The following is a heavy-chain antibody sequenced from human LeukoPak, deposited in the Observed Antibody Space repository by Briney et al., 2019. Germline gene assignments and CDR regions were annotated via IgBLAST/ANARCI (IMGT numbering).Heavy chain of an antibody. Sequence: GGSLRLSCAASGFTFSSYSMNWVRQAPGKGLEWVSSISSSSSYIYYADSVKGRFTISRDNSKNTLYLQMNSLRAEDTAVYYCARGPRVQLVQYYYMDVWGKGTTVTVSS. CDR2: ISSSSSYI. J-gene: IGHJ6*03. CDR1: GFTFSSYS. CDR3: ARGPRVQLVQYYYMDV. V-gene: IGHV3-21*04. D-gene: IGHD6-6*01.